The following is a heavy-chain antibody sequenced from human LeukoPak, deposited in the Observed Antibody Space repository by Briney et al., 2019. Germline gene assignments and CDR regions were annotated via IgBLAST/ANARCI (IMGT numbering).Heavy chain of an antibody. D-gene: IGHD6-19*01. CDR1: GGSISSSSYY. Sequence: SETLSLTCTVSGGSISSSSYYWGWIRQPPGKGLEWIGSIYYSGSTYYNPSLKSRVTISVDTSKNQFSLKLSSVTAADTAVYYCARQLIAVAHDAFDIWGQGTMVTVSS. V-gene: IGHV4-39*01. CDR2: IYYSGST. J-gene: IGHJ3*02. CDR3: ARQLIAVAHDAFDI.